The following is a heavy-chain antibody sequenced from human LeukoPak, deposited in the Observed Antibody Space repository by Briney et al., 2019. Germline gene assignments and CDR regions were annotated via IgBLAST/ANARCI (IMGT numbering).Heavy chain of an antibody. CDR1: GYTFRSYY. CDR2: INPSGGST. D-gene: IGHD3-10*01. CDR3: ARGGGYGSGPY. Sequence: ASVKVSCKASGYTFRSYYMSWVRQASGQGLEWMGIINPSGGSTTYTEKFQGRVTMTRDTSTRTVYMELSSLKSEDTAVYYCARGGGYGSGPYWGQGTLVTVSS. V-gene: IGHV1-46*01. J-gene: IGHJ4*02.